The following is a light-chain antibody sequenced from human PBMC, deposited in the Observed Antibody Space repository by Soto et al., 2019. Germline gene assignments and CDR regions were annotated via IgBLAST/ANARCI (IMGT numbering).Light chain of an antibody. CDR3: QQLQTYPFS. Sequence: DIHLTQSPSFLSASVGDRVNITCRVSQAVSTYLAWYQLKPGKAPRLLIYAASTLETGVPSRFSGGVSGTEFTLTISGLQTEDFAIYYCQQLQTYPFSFGPGTRVDIK. CDR2: AAS. J-gene: IGKJ3*01. CDR1: QAVSTY. V-gene: IGKV1-9*01.